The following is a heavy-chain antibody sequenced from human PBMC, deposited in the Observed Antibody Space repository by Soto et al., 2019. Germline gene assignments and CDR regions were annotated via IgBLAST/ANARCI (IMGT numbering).Heavy chain of an antibody. J-gene: IGHJ6*02. CDR3: ARGDRGGSGSPASYYYSGLDV. CDR2: VSAGGDMT. V-gene: IGHV3-23*01. CDR1: GFTFSSYA. Sequence: DVHLLESGGHLVQPGGSLRLSCAASGFTFSSYAMSWVRQAPWKGLEWVSSVSAGGDMTYYSDSVKGRFTISRDNSNNALFLQMNSLRIEYTALYYCARGDRGGSGSPASYYYSGLDVWGQGATVTVS. D-gene: IGHD3-10*01.